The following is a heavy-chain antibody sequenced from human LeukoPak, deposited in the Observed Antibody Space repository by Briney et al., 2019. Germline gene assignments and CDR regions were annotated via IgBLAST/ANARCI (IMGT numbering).Heavy chain of an antibody. Sequence: PSETLSLTCTVSGGSISSTIYYGGWIRQPPGKGLEWIGTIHYSGSTYYNPSLKSRVTISVDTSKNQFSLKLSSVTAADTAVYYCAGMSGYGDYGGFDYWGQGTLVTVSS. D-gene: IGHD4-17*01. CDR2: IHYSGST. CDR3: AGMSGYGDYGGFDY. J-gene: IGHJ4*02. CDR1: GGSISSTIYY. V-gene: IGHV4-39*07.